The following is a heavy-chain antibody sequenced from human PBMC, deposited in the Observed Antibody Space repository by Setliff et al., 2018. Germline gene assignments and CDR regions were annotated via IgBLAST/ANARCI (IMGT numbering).Heavy chain of an antibody. D-gene: IGHD3-10*01. Sequence: SETLSLTCTVSGGSISSGSYYWSWIRQPAGKGLEWIGRIYTSGSTNYNPSLKSRVTISVDTSKNQFSLKLSTVTAADTAVYYCARDVRYYYGSGSYYNDWFDPWGQGTLVTVSS. V-gene: IGHV4-61*02. CDR3: ARDVRYYYGSGSYYNDWFDP. J-gene: IGHJ5*02. CDR1: GGSISSGSYY. CDR2: IYTSGST.